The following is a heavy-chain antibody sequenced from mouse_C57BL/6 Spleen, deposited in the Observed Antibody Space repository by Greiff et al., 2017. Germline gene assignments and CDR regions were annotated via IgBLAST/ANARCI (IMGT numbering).Heavy chain of an antibody. D-gene: IGHD5-1-1*01. CDR1: GYTFTSYW. J-gene: IGHJ4*01. CDR2: IYPGSGST. Sequence: QVHVKQPGAELVKPGASVKMSCKASGYTFTSYWITWVKQRPGQGLEWIGDIYPGSGSTNYNEKFKSKATLTVDTSSSTAYMQLSSLTSEDSAVYYCARSKTYSFFCYAMDYWGQGTSVTVSS. CDR3: ARSKTYSFFCYAMDY. V-gene: IGHV1-55*01.